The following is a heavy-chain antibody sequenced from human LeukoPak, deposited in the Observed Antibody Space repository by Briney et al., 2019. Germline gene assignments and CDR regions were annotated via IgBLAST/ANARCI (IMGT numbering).Heavy chain of an antibody. CDR3: ARGSLYYYDSSGYYYY. D-gene: IGHD3-22*01. Sequence: ASVKVSCKASGYTFTSYYMHWVRQAPGQGLEWMGIINPSGGSTSYAQKFQGRVTMTRDMSTSTVYMELSSLRSEDTAVYYCARGSLYYYDSSGYYYYWGQGTLVTVSS. CDR2: INPSGGST. J-gene: IGHJ4*02. V-gene: IGHV1-46*01. CDR1: GYTFTSYY.